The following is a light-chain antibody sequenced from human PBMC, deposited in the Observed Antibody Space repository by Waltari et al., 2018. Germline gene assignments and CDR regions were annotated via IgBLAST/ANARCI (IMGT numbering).Light chain of an antibody. J-gene: IGLJ1*01. V-gene: IGLV2-14*01. CDR2: EVS. CDR3: CSYTSTSTYV. Sequence: QSALTQPASVSGSPGQSIPISCTGSLSDIVRYNFVSWYQHHPGTAPKLIIYEVSKRPSGVSLRFSGSKSGSTASLTISGLQAEDETTYYCCSYTSTSTYVFGNGTKVAVL. CDR1: LSDIVRYNF.